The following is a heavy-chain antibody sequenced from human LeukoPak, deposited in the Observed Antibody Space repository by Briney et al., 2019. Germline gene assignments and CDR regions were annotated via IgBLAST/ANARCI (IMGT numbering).Heavy chain of an antibody. D-gene: IGHD5-12*01. CDR1: GYTFTSYS. J-gene: IGHJ3*02. CDR3: ARKSGYSGYDSDAFDI. CDR2: INPNSGGT. V-gene: IGHV1-2*02. Sequence: ASVKVSCKASGYTFTSYSISWVRQAPGQGLEWMGWINPNSGGTNYAQKFQGSVTMTRDTSISTAYMEISRLRSDDTAVYYCARKSGYSGYDSDAFDIWGQGTMVTVSS.